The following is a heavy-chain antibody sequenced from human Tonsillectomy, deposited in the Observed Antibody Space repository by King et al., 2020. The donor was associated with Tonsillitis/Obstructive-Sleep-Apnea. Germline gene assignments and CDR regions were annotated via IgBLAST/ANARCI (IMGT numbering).Heavy chain of an antibody. CDR1: GFTLNSYI. CDR2: ISRSSSYI. J-gene: IGHJ5*02. Sequence: VQLVESGGGLVTPGGSLRLSCAASGFTLNSYIMHWVRQAPGKGLEWVLSISRSSSYIYPAHSVKGRFHISRDNAKNSLYLQMNSLRAEDTSVYDCEREGDGGRGNWFDPGGQGTLVTVSS. CDR3: EREGDGGRGNWFDP. D-gene: IGHD4-23*01. V-gene: IGHV3-21*01.